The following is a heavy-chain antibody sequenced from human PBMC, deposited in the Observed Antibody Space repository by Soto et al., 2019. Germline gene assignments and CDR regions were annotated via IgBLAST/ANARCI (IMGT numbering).Heavy chain of an antibody. J-gene: IGHJ4*02. D-gene: IGHD5-18*01. V-gene: IGHV3-30-3*01. CDR3: VRTPGYTMDY. Sequence: QVPLVESEGGVVQPGRSLRLSCAASGFTLSNYAMHWVRQAPGKGLEWVATISYDGSKKNYADSVKGRFTISRDNSKNALYLQMNSLRAEDTAVYYCVRTPGYTMDYWGQGTLVTVSS. CDR2: ISYDGSKK. CDR1: GFTLSNYA.